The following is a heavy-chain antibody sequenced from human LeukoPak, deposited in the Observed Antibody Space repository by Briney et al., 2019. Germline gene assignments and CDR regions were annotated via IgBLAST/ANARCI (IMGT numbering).Heavy chain of an antibody. D-gene: IGHD6-13*01. Sequence: LSETLSLTCTVSGGSISSYYWSWIRQPPGKGLEWIGYIYYSGTTNYNPSLKSRVTISVDTSKNQFSLKLSSVTAADTAVYYCARGVYIAAAKYGYWGRETLVTVSS. J-gene: IGHJ4*02. CDR2: IYYSGTT. CDR1: GGSISSYY. V-gene: IGHV4-59*01. CDR3: ARGVYIAAAKYGY.